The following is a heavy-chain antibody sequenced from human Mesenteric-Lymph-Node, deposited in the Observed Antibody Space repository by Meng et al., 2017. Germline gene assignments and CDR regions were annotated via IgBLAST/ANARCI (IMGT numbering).Heavy chain of an antibody. CDR2: ISTRGTTI. CDR3: ARGHWGLDY. D-gene: IGHD7-27*01. J-gene: IGHJ4*02. V-gene: IGHV3-11*04. Sequence: AQLGESGGGLFKPGRALTLSRAASGFTFSEHYMTWIRQAPGKRLEWVAYISTRGTTISYADSLKGRFTISRDDSKSSLYLQMNNLRDDDTALYFCARGHWGLDYWGQGTLVTVSS. CDR1: GFTFSEHY.